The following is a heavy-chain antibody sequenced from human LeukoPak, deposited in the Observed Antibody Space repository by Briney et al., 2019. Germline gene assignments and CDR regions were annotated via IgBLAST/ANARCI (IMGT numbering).Heavy chain of an antibody. V-gene: IGHV4-61*02. Sequence: PSQTLSLTCTVSGGSISSGTYYWTLIRQPAGKGLEWIGRIYNSGSTSYNPSLKSRVTISMDTSKNQFSLKLSSVTAADTAVYYCARLPYCSGGSCYSAGDYWGQGTLVTVSS. J-gene: IGHJ4*02. D-gene: IGHD2-15*01. CDR3: ARLPYCSGGSCYSAGDY. CDR1: GGSISSGTYY. CDR2: IYNSGST.